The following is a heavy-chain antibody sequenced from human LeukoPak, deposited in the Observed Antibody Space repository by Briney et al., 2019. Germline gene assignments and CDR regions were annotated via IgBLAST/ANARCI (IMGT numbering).Heavy chain of an antibody. D-gene: IGHD1-26*01. CDR3: ARGWELLDYFDY. CDR2: INPNSGGT. V-gene: IGHV1-2*02. Sequence: GASVKVSCKASGYTFTSYGISWVRQAPGQGLEWMGWINPNSGGTNYAQKFQGRVTMTRDTSISTAYMELSRLRSDDTAVYYCARGWELLDYFDYWGQGTLVTVSS. CDR1: GYTFTSYG. J-gene: IGHJ4*02.